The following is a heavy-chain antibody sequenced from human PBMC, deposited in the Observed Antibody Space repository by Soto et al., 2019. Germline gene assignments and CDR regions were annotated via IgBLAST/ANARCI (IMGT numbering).Heavy chain of an antibody. Sequence: VGSLILSCEASGFTFSSYFMSWVRQAPGKGLEWVSDISGSGGSTYYADSVKGRFTISRDNSKNTLYLQMNSLRAEDTAVYYCANSQRRTVTTSYYFDYWGQGTLVTVSS. CDR1: GFTFSSYF. CDR2: ISGSGGST. CDR3: ANSQRRTVTTSYYFDY. V-gene: IGHV3-23*01. J-gene: IGHJ4*02. D-gene: IGHD4-17*01.